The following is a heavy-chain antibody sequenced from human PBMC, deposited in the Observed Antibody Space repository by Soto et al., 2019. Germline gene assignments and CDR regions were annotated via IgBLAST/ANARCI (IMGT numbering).Heavy chain of an antibody. J-gene: IGHJ4*02. Sequence: SETLSLTCTVSGGSISSDAHYWTWIRQPPGKGLEWIGYIYYTGSTNYNPSLKSRVTISVDTSKNQFSLKVNSVTAADTVVYYCARDRSNSPDFFDFWGQGTLVTVSS. D-gene: IGHD6-6*01. CDR2: IYYTGST. V-gene: IGHV4-30-4*01. CDR1: GGSISSDAHY. CDR3: ARDRSNSPDFFDF.